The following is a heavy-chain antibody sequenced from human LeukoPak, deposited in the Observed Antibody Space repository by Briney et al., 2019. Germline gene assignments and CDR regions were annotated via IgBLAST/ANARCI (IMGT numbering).Heavy chain of an antibody. Sequence: SVKVSCKASGGTFSSYAIRWVRQAPGQGLEWMGRIIPILGIANYAQKFQGRVTITADKSTSTAYMELSSLRSEDTAVYYCARDKKDYSNPIFDYWGQGTLVTVSS. CDR2: IIPILGIA. D-gene: IGHD4-11*01. J-gene: IGHJ4*02. V-gene: IGHV1-69*04. CDR1: GGTFSSYA. CDR3: ARDKKDYSNPIFDY.